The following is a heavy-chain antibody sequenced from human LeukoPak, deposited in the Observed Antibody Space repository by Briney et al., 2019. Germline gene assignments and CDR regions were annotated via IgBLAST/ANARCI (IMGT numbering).Heavy chain of an antibody. V-gene: IGHV1-46*01. CDR2: INPSGGST. CDR3: ALKGGSYHGNYFDY. D-gene: IGHD1-26*01. CDR1: GYTFTSYY. J-gene: IGHJ4*02. Sequence: ASVKVSCKASGYTFTSYYMHWVRQAPGQGLEWMGIINPSGGSTSYAQKFQGRVTMARDMSTSTVYMELSSLRSEDTAVYYSALKGGSYHGNYFDYWGQGTLVTVSS.